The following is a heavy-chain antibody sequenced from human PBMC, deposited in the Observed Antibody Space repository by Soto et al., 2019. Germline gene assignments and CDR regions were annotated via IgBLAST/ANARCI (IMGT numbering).Heavy chain of an antibody. V-gene: IGHV4-30-4*01. CDR3: VTAAIQGHQVEGQPPTSQTLDY. CDR1: GGSISSGDYY. CDR2: IYYSGST. J-gene: IGHJ4*02. D-gene: IGHD6-25*01. Sequence: PSETLSLTCTVSGGSISSGDYYWSWIRQPPGKGLEWTGYIYYSGSTYYNPSLKSRVALSVDTSKNQFSLKMTSMTAADTAVYYCVTAAIQGHQVEGQPPTSQTLDYWGQGILVTVSS.